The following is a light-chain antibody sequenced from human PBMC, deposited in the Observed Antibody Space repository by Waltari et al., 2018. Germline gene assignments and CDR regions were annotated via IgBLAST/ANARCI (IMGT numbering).Light chain of an antibody. CDR3: CSYAGSSTFV. Sequence: QSALTQPASVSGSPGQSITISCTGPSSDVGSYNLFSWYQQHPSKAPKLMIYEVSKRPSGVSNRFSGSKSGNTASLTISGLQAEDEADYYCCSYAGSSTFVFGGGTKLTVL. V-gene: IGLV2-23*02. J-gene: IGLJ2*01. CDR2: EVS. CDR1: SSDVGSYNL.